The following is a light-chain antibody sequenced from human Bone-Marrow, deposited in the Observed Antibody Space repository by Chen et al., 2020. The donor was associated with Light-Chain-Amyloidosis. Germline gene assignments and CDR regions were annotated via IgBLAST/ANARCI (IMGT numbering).Light chain of an antibody. CDR1: DLPTKY. J-gene: IGLJ2*01. CDR2: RST. CDR3: QSADSSGTYEVI. Sequence: SYELTHPPSVSVSPRQTASITCSGDDLPTKYAYWYQQKPGTAPVLVIPRSTERPSGISERFSGSSSGTTAKLTISGVQAEDEADYHCQSADSSGTYEVIFGGGTKLTVL. V-gene: IGLV3-25*03.